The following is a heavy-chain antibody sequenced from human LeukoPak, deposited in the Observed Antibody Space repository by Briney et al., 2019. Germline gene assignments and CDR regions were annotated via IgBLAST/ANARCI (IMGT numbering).Heavy chain of an antibody. Sequence: PGRSLRLSCAASGFTFSSYGMHWVRRAPGKGLEWVALISYDGSNKYYADSVKGRFTISRDNSKNTLYLQMNGLRADDTAVYYCAKANLMTTVTTPVDSWGQGTLVTVSS. J-gene: IGHJ4*02. CDR2: ISYDGSNK. CDR3: AKANLMTTVTTPVDS. V-gene: IGHV3-30*18. CDR1: GFTFSSYG. D-gene: IGHD4-17*01.